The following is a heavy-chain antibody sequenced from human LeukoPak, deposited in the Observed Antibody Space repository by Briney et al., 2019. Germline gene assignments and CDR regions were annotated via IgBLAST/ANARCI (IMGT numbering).Heavy chain of an antibody. CDR1: GYTFTGYY. Sequence: ASVKVSCKASGYTFTGYYMHWVRQAPGQGLEWMGWVNPNSGGTNYAQKFQGRVTMTRDTSISTAYMELSRLRSDDTAVYYCARRWYCGGDCYSFDYWGQGTLVTVSS. J-gene: IGHJ4*02. V-gene: IGHV1-2*02. CDR3: ARRWYCGGDCYSFDY. D-gene: IGHD2-21*02. CDR2: VNPNSGGT.